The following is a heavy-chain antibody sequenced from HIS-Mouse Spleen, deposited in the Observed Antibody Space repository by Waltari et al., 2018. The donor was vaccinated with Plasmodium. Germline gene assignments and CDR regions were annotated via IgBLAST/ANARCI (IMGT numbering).Heavy chain of an antibody. J-gene: IGHJ2*01. CDR1: GGSFSGYY. CDR2: INHSGST. CDR3: ARVTSSGVYWYFDL. D-gene: IGHD3-3*01. V-gene: IGHV4-34*01. Sequence: QVQLPQWGAGLLKPSETLSLPCAVNGGSFSGYYWSWIRQPPGKGLEWIGEINHSGSTNYNPSLKSRVTISVDTSKNQFSLKLSSVTAADTAVYYCARVTSSGVYWYFDLWGRGTLVTVSS.